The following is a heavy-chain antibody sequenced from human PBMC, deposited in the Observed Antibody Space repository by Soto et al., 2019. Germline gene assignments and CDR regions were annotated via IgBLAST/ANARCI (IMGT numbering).Heavy chain of an antibody. J-gene: IGHJ4*02. CDR2: INAGNGNT. CDR3: ARDPASREGHDLVGSVYKS. V-gene: IGHV1-3*01. CDR1: GYTFTSYA. D-gene: IGHD2-8*02. Sequence: ASVKVSCKASGYTFTSYAMHWVRQAPGQRLEWMGWINAGNGNTKYSQKFQGRVTITRDTSASTAYMELSSLRSEDTAAYYCARDPASREGHDLVGSVYKSWGQGSLVTGSS.